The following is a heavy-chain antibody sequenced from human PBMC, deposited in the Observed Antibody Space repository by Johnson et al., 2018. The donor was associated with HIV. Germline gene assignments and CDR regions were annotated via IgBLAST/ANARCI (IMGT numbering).Heavy chain of an antibody. V-gene: IGHV3-73*01. CDR2: IGSKTDSYAT. CDR3: AKDKDGYYGSDDAFDI. CDR1: GFTFSGSV. D-gene: IGHD3-10*01. J-gene: IGHJ3*02. Sequence: EVQLVESGGGLVQPGGSLKLSCAASGFTFSGSVMHWVRQASGKGLEWVGRIGSKTDSYATAYAASVKGRFAISREDSKNTAYLQMNSLKTEDTALYYCAKDKDGYYGSDDAFDIWGQGTMVTVSS.